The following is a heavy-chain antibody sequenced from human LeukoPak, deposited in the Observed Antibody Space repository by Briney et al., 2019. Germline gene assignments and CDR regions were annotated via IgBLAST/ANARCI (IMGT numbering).Heavy chain of an antibody. CDR3: AGDPNMTGYGFGVPGLRSLYYYGMDV. CDR2: IYYSGST. CDR1: GGSISSYY. J-gene: IGHJ6*02. D-gene: IGHD5-12*01. V-gene: IGHV4-59*01. Sequence: SETLSLTCTVSGGSISSYYWSWIRQPPGKGLEWIGYIYYSGSTNYNPSLRSRVTISVDTSKNQFSLKLSSVTAADTAVYYCAGDPNMTGYGFGVPGLRSLYYYGMDVWGQGTTVTVSS.